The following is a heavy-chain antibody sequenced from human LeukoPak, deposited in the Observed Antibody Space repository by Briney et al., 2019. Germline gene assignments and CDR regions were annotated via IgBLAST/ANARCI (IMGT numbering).Heavy chain of an antibody. J-gene: IGHJ5*02. Sequence: PGGSLRLSCAASGFTFSDYYMSWIRQAPGKGLEWVSYISSSGSTIYYADSVKGRFTISRDNAKNSLYLQMKSLRAEDTAVYYCARDLPNYYDSSGYYYDWFDPWGQGTLVTVSS. CDR3: ARDLPNYYDSSGYYYDWFDP. V-gene: IGHV3-11*01. D-gene: IGHD3-22*01. CDR2: ISSSGSTI. CDR1: GFTFSDYY.